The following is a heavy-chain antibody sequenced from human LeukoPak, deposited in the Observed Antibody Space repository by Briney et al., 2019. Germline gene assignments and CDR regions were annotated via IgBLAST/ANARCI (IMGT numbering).Heavy chain of an antibody. V-gene: IGHV1-69*13. CDR2: IIPIFGTA. D-gene: IGHD2-2*01. CDR1: GGTFSSYA. CDR3: ASNNIVVVPAATTFDY. Sequence: SVKVSCKASGGTFSSYAISWVRQAPGQGLEWMGGIIPIFGTANYAQKFQGRVTITADESTSTAYMELSSLRSEDTAVYYCASNNIVVVPAATTFDYWGQGTLVTVSS. J-gene: IGHJ4*02.